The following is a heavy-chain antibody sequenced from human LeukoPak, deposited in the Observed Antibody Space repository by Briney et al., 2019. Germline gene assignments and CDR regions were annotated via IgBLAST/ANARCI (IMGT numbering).Heavy chain of an antibody. V-gene: IGHV1-2*02. CDR3: ARRGARGGYVGYDY. D-gene: IGHD5-12*01. Sequence: GASVKVSCKASGYTFTGYYMHWVRQAPGEGLEWMGWINPNSGGTNYAQKFQGRVTMTRDTSISTAYMELSRLRSDDTAVYYCARRGARGGYVGYDYWGQGTLVTVSS. CDR1: GYTFTGYY. CDR2: INPNSGGT. J-gene: IGHJ4*02.